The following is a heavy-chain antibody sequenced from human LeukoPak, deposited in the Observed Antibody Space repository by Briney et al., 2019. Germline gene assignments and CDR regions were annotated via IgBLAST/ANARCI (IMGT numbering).Heavy chain of an antibody. CDR1: GGSVSSGSYY. D-gene: IGHD1-26*01. V-gene: IGHV4-61*01. J-gene: IGHJ4*02. CDR3: ARAEVSWELLGVYFDY. CDR2: IYHSGST. Sequence: PSETLSLTCTVSGGSVSSGSYYWSWIRQPPGKGLEWIGEIYHSGSTNYNPSLKSRVTISVDKSKNQFSLKLSSVTAADTAVYYCARAEVSWELLGVYFDYWGQGTLVTVSS.